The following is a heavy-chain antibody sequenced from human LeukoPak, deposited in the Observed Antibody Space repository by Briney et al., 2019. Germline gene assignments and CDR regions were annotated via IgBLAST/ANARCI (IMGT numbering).Heavy chain of an antibody. V-gene: IGHV4-4*07. CDR2: IYTSGST. CDR1: GGSISSYY. CDR3: ARDLPIWDYGSGSYFLDY. D-gene: IGHD3-10*01. Sequence: PSETLSLTCTVSGGSISSYYWSWIRQPAGKGLEWIGRIYTSGSTNYNPSLKSRVTMSVDTSKNQFSLKLSSVTVADTAVYYCARDLPIWDYGSGSYFLDYWGQGTLVTVSS. J-gene: IGHJ4*02.